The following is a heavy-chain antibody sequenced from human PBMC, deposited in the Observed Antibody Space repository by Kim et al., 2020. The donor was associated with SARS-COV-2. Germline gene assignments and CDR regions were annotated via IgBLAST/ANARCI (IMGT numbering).Heavy chain of an antibody. CDR1: GYTFTSYG. CDR2: ISAYNGNT. Sequence: ASVKVSCKASGYTFTSYGISWVRQAPGQGLEWMGWISAYNGNTNYAQKLQGRVTMTTDTSTSTAYMELRSLRSDDTAVYYCARRKRGYSGYDSGAFDIWGQGTMVTVSS. CDR3: ARRKRGYSGYDSGAFDI. V-gene: IGHV1-18*04. D-gene: IGHD5-12*01. J-gene: IGHJ3*02.